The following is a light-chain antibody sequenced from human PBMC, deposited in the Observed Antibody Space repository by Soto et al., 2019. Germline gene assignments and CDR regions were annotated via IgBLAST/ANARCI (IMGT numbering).Light chain of an antibody. CDR3: QQYHNFFPT. CDR2: KAS. V-gene: IGKV1-5*03. Sequence: DIQMTQSPSTLSASVGDRVTITCRPSQSINTWLAWYQKKPGKAPKLLIQKASSLESGVPSRFSGSGSGTEFPLTITRLQPDDFATYYCQQYHNFFPTFGQGTKLEIK. CDR1: QSINTW. J-gene: IGKJ2*01.